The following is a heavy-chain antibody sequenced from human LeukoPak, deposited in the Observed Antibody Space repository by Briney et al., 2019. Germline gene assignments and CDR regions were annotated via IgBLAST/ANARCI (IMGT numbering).Heavy chain of an antibody. V-gene: IGHV3-30*02. J-gene: IGHJ2*01. CDR3: ATTIRFLEWPRHFDL. Sequence: GGSLRLSCAASGFTFSSYGMHWVRQAPGKGLEWVAFIRYDGSNKYYADSVKGRFTISRDNPKNTLYLQMNSLRAEDTAVYYCATTIRFLEWPRHFDLWGRGTLVTVSS. D-gene: IGHD3-3*01. CDR1: GFTFSSYG. CDR2: IRYDGSNK.